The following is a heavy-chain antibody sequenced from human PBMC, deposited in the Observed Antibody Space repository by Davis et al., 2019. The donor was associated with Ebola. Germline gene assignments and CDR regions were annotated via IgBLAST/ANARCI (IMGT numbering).Heavy chain of an antibody. CDR1: GGSISSGGYY. V-gene: IGHV4-31*03. D-gene: IGHD6-13*01. CDR3: ARTGGGKQLVRGWFDP. CDR2: IYYSGST. Sequence: MPSETLSLTCTVSGGSISSGGYYWSWIRQHPGKGLEWIGYIYYSGSTYYNPSLKSRVTISVDTSKNQFSLKLSSVTAADTAVYYCARTGGGKQLVRGWFDPWGQGTLVTVSS. J-gene: IGHJ5*02.